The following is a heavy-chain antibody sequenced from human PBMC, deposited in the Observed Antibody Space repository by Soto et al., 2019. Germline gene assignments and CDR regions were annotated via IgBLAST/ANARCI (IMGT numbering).Heavy chain of an antibody. V-gene: IGHV1-8*01. J-gene: IGHJ3*02. CDR1: GYTFTSYD. D-gene: IGHD3-10*01. CDR2: MNPNSGNT. CDR3: ARGGITMVRGVIRELGDAFDI. Sequence: QVQLVQSGAEVKKPGASVKVSCKASGYTFTSYDINWVRQATGQGLEWMGWMNPNSGNTGYAQKFQGRVTMTMNTSISTAYMELSSLRSEDTAVYYCARGGITMVRGVIRELGDAFDIWGQGTMVTVSS.